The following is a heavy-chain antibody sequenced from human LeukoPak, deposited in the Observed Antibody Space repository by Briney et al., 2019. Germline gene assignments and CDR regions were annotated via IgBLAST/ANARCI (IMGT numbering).Heavy chain of an antibody. Sequence: GGSLRLSCAASGFTFSSYVMHWVRQAPGKGLEWVAVISYDGSNKYYADSVKGRFTISRDNSKNTLYLQMNSLRAEDTAVYYCARDRVGATDYFDYWGQGTLVTVSS. J-gene: IGHJ4*02. V-gene: IGHV3-30-3*01. CDR2: ISYDGSNK. CDR3: ARDRVGATDYFDY. CDR1: GFTFSSYV. D-gene: IGHD1-26*01.